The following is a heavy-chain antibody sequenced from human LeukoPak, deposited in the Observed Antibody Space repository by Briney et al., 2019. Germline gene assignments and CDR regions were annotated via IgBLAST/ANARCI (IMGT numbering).Heavy chain of an antibody. J-gene: IGHJ3*02. V-gene: IGHV3-74*01. D-gene: IGHD1-26*01. Sequence: GGSLRLSCAASGFTFSSYWMHWVRQAPGKGLVWVSRINSDGSSTSYADSVKGRFTISRDNAKDTLYLQMNSLRAEDTAVYYCARDWAHPGSYYVYAFDIWGQGTMVTVSS. CDR2: INSDGSST. CDR1: GFTFSSYW. CDR3: ARDWAHPGSYYVYAFDI.